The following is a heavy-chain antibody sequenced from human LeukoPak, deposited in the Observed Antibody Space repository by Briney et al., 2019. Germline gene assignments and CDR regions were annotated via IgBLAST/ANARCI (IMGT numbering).Heavy chain of an antibody. CDR3: ARVFSGTYLNYHHFDY. Sequence: PGGSLRLSCAASGFTFSSYWMRWVRQAPGKGLEWVDNIKQDGSEKYYVDSVKGRFTISRDNAKNSLYLQMDSLRAEDTAVYYCARVFSGTYLNYHHFDYWGQGTLVTVSS. V-gene: IGHV3-7*01. CDR2: IKQDGSEK. CDR1: GFTFSSYW. J-gene: IGHJ4*02. D-gene: IGHD1-26*01.